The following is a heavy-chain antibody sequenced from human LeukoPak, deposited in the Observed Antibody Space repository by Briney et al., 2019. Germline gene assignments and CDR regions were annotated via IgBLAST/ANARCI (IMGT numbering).Heavy chain of an antibody. CDR1: GNTLTRLS. D-gene: IGHD3-16*02. Sequence: ASVKVSCKVIGNTLTRLSIHWVRQAPGKGLEWMGGRDPEYGETIYAQDFQGRITMTQDTSTDTAFLELNRLTSEDTALYYCASATIIWGSYRSWLDPWGQGSLVTVSS. CDR3: ASATIIWGSYRSWLDP. CDR2: RDPEYGET. V-gene: IGHV1-24*01. J-gene: IGHJ5*02.